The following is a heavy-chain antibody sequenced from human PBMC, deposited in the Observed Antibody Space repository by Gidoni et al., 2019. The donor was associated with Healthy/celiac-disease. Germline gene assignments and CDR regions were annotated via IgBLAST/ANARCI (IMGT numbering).Heavy chain of an antibody. J-gene: IGHJ6*02. D-gene: IGHD2-2*01. Sequence: EVQLVESGGGLVKPGGSLRLSCAASGFTFSSYSMNWVRQAPGKGLEWVSSISSSSSYIYYADSVKGRFTISRDNAKNSLYLQMNSLRAEDTAVYYCARDIVVVPAAIRAYGMDVWGQGTTVTVSS. CDR3: ARDIVVVPAAIRAYGMDV. V-gene: IGHV3-21*01. CDR1: GFTFSSYS. CDR2: ISSSSSYI.